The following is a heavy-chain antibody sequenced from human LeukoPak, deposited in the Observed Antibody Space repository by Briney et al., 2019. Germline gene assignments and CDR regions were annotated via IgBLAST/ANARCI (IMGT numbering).Heavy chain of an antibody. V-gene: IGHV1-69*05. CDR1: GGTFSSYV. CDR3: ARAHGDQYYFDY. J-gene: IGHJ4*02. D-gene: IGHD4-17*01. CDR2: IIPIFGTA. Sequence: GASVKVSCKASGGTFSSYVISWVRQAPGQGLEWMGRIIPIFGTANYAQKFQGRVTITTDESTSTAYMELSSLRSEDTAVYYCARAHGDQYYFDYWGQGTLVTVSS.